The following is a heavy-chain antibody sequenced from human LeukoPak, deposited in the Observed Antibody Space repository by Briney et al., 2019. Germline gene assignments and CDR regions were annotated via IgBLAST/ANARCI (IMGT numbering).Heavy chain of an antibody. CDR3: ASNYDILTGYWVYYYYYGMDV. J-gene: IGHJ6*02. CDR2: ISSSSSYI. D-gene: IGHD3-9*01. V-gene: IGHV3-21*01. Sequence: PGGSLRLSCAASGFTFSSYIMNWVRQAPGKGLEWVSSISSSSSYIYYADSVKGRFTISRDNAKNSLYLQMNSLRAEDTAVYYCASNYDILTGYWVYYYYYGMDVWGQGTTVTVSS. CDR1: GFTFSSYI.